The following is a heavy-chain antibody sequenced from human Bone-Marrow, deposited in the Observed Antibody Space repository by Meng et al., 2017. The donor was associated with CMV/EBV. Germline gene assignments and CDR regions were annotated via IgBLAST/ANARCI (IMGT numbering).Heavy chain of an antibody. J-gene: IGHJ4*02. D-gene: IGHD2-15*01. CDR2: ISESGTNT. CDR1: GFTFSSYF. Sequence: GESLKISCEVSGFTFSSYFMSWVRQAPGKGLEWVAVISESGTNTYYADSVKGRFFISRDNSRDTLYLQMKNLRADDTATYYCAKDETVGATSPSDYWGQGTLVTVSS. CDR3: AKDETVGATSPSDY. V-gene: IGHV3-23*01.